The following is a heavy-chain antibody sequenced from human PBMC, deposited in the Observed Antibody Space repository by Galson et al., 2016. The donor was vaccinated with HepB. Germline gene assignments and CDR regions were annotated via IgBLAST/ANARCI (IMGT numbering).Heavy chain of an antibody. CDR2: IIPILDTT. CDR3: ARYLGTQIVFDP. Sequence: SVKVSCKASGGTFSSYSLSWVREAPGQGLEWMGAIIPILDTTKSAQRFQDRLTLTADKSTNTAYMELSSLTSEDTAVYYCARYLGTQIVFDPWGQGTLVPVSS. J-gene: IGHJ5*02. D-gene: IGHD1-14*01. V-gene: IGHV1-69*08. CDR1: GGTFSSYS.